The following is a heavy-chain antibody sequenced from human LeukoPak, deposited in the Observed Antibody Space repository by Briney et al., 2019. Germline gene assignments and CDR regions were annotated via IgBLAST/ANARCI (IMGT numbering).Heavy chain of an antibody. CDR1: GFTFSSYG. Sequence: PGRSLGLSCAASGFTFSSYGMHWVRQAPGKGLEWVAVISYDGSNKYYADSVKGRFTISRDNSKNTLYLQMNSLRAEDTAVYYCAKNYDILTGDGDYFDYWGQGTLVTVSS. J-gene: IGHJ4*02. D-gene: IGHD3-9*01. CDR2: ISYDGSNK. V-gene: IGHV3-30*18. CDR3: AKNYDILTGDGDYFDY.